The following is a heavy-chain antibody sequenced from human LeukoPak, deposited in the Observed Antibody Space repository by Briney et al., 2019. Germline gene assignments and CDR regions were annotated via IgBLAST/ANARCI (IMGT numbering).Heavy chain of an antibody. J-gene: IGHJ4*02. Sequence: PSETLSLTCTGSGGSISSGSYDWRWIRQPAGKGLEWIGRIYTSGSTNYNPALKSRVTISVDTSKNQFSLKLSSVTAADTAVYYCARASPPFGELPDYWGQGTLVTVSS. CDR1: GGSISSGSYD. V-gene: IGHV4-61*02. CDR2: IYTSGST. D-gene: IGHD3-10*01. CDR3: ARASPPFGELPDY.